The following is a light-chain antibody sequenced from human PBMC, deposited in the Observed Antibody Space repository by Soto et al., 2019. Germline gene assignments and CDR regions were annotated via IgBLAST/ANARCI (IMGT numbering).Light chain of an antibody. CDR2: GAS. CDR3: QQYGSSPLT. Sequence: IVLTQSPGTLSLSAGERATLSCRASQSFSSNLAWYQQKPGQAPRLLIYGASTRAIGIPARFSGSGSGTEFTLTISSLQSEDFAVYYCQQYGSSPLTFGGGTKVDI. J-gene: IGKJ4*01. CDR1: QSFSSN. V-gene: IGKV3-15*01.